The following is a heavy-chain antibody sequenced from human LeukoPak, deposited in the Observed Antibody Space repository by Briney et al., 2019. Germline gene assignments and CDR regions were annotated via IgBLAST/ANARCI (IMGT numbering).Heavy chain of an antibody. J-gene: IGHJ3*02. CDR3: ARGQEQWLVGGAFDI. D-gene: IGHD6-19*01. CDR2: MNPNSGNT. CDR1: GYTFTSYD. V-gene: IGHV1-8*01. Sequence: ASVTVSCKASGYTFTSYDINWVRQATGQGLEWMGWMNPNSGNTGYAQKFQGRVTMTRNTSISTAYMELSSPRSEDTAVYYCARGQEQWLVGGAFDIWGQGTMVTVSS.